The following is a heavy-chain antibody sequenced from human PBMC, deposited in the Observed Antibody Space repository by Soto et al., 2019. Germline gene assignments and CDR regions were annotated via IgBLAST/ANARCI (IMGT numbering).Heavy chain of an antibody. V-gene: IGHV3-23*01. D-gene: IGHD4-17*01. Sequence: RLSFTASGLPHSNFAMTWVRQAPGKGLECVSGIYGNGGGIEYADSVKGRFTISRDNSKNTVYLQMTDLRADDTAVYYCAKDAAYGDGLWLMDHWGQGTQVTVSS. CDR1: GLPHSNFA. CDR2: IYGNGGGI. CDR3: AKDAAYGDGLWLMDH. J-gene: IGHJ4*02.